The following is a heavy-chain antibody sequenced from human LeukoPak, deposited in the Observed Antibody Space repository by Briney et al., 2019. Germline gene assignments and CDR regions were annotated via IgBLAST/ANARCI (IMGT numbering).Heavy chain of an antibody. CDR1: GFTFSNAW. V-gene: IGHV3-15*01. CDR2: IKSKTDGGTT. D-gene: IGHD3-10*01. CDR3: AKLLRGTVVPYFDY. J-gene: IGHJ4*02. Sequence: GGSLRLSCAASGFTFSNAWMSWVRQAPGKGLEWVGRIKSKTDGGTTDYAAPVKGRFTISRDDSKNTLYLQMNSLKTEDTAVYYCAKLLRGTVVPYFDYWGQGTLVTVSS.